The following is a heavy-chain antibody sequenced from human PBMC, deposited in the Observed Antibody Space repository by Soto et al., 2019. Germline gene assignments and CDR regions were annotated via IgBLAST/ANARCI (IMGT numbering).Heavy chain of an antibody. Sequence: XGSLRLSCAASGFTFSTYAMSWVRQAPGKGLEWVSAISTSVGSTYYTDSVKGRFTISRDNSKNTLYLQMNSLRAEDTAVYYCAKGGQSYDYWGQGTLVTVSS. D-gene: IGHD3-10*01. V-gene: IGHV3-23*01. CDR1: GFTFSTYA. J-gene: IGHJ4*02. CDR3: AKGGQSYDY. CDR2: ISTSVGST.